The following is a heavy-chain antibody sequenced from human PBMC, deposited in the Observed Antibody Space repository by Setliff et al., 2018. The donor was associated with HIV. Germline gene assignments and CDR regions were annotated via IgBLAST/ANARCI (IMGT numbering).Heavy chain of an antibody. CDR2: IGQDGSEK. J-gene: IGHJ6*02. V-gene: IGHV3-7*01. CDR1: RFDFNNYW. Sequence: GGSLRLSCAASRFDFNNYWMCWVRQAPGKGREWVANIGQDGSEKNYVDSVKGRFTISRDNAKNSMDLQMNSLRAEDTAIYYCARKLRPGNGVDVWGQGTTVTVSS. CDR3: ARKLRPGNGVDV. D-gene: IGHD3-10*01.